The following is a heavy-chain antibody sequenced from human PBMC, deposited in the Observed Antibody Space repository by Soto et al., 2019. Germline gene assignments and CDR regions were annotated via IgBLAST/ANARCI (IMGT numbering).Heavy chain of an antibody. D-gene: IGHD6-13*01. CDR1: GYTFTDYY. Sequence: QVQLVQSGAEVRKPGASVTVSCKAGGYTFTDYYIQWVRQAPGQGLQYMGWISPKSGGAAYAQKFRGRVTMTRDTXXXXXXXHLSSXXXXXXXXXFCARCHRGXXXXXXSWG. CDR2: ISPKSGGA. CDR3: ARCHRGXXXXXXS. J-gene: IGHJ5*01. V-gene: IGHV1-2*02.